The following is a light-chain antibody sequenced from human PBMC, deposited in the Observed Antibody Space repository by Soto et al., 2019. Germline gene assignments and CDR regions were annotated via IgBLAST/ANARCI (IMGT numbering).Light chain of an antibody. J-gene: IGLJ2*01. CDR1: SSDVGGYNY. Sequence: QSALTQPASVSGSPGQSITISCTGTSSDVGGYNYVSWYQQRPGKAPKIMIYDVSNRPSGVSNRFSGSKSGNTASLTISGLQAEDEADYYCSSYTSSSTVVFGGGTKVTVL. V-gene: IGLV2-14*03. CDR3: SSYTSSSTVV. CDR2: DVS.